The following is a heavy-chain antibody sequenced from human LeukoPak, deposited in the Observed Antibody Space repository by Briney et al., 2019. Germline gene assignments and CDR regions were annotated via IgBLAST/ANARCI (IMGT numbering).Heavy chain of an antibody. Sequence: IPSETLSLTCIVSGDSISSTSYYWAWIRQPPGKGLEWIGMIFYSGSAYYTPSLRGRVTLSVDTSRNQFSQNLISVTAADTGVYFRARQQSDTSLFDPWGQGTLVTVSS. CDR1: GDSISSTSYY. CDR2: IFYSGSA. V-gene: IGHV4-39*01. J-gene: IGHJ5*02. D-gene: IGHD2-21*02. CDR3: ARQQSDTSLFDP.